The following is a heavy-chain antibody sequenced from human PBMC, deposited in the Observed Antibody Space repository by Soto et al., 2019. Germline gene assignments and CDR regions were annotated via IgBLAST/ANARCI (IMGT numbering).Heavy chain of an antibody. J-gene: IGHJ4*02. CDR2: IYWDDDK. V-gene: IGHV2-5*02. CDR3: AHRLRTATAGINFDY. Sequence: QITLTESGPTLVKPTQTLTLTCTFSGFSLSTSGVGVGWIRQPPGKALEWLALIYWDDDKRYRPSLKSRLTITQDPSKNPVVLTMTNMDPGDTATYFCAHRLRTATAGINFDYWGQGTPVTVSS. D-gene: IGHD6-13*01. CDR1: GFSLSTSGVG.